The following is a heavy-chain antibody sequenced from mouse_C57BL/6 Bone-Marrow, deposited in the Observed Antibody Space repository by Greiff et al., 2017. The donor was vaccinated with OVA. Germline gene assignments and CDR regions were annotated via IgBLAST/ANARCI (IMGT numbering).Heavy chain of an antibody. J-gene: IGHJ2*01. CDR1: GYTFTSYW. CDR3: AGEGVTTVDY. D-gene: IGHD2-2*01. Sequence: QVQLQQPGAELVKPGASVKLSCKASGYTFTSYWMQWVKQRPGQGLEWIGEIDPSDSYTNYNQKFKGKATLTVDTSSSTAYMQLSSLTSEDSAVYYCAGEGVTTVDYWGRGTTLTVSS. CDR2: IDPSDSYT. V-gene: IGHV1-50*01.